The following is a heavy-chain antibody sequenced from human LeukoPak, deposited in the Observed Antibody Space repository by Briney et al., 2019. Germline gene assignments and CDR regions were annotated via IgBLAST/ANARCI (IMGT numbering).Heavy chain of an antibody. Sequence: GSLRLCCAASGFNFSTYSMNWVRQAPGKGLEWVSYISGRSTIYYADSVKGRFTISRDNVKNSLYLQMNSLRAEDTAVYYCARVVENAWGTGTLVTVSS. D-gene: IGHD2-2*01. J-gene: IGHJ5*02. CDR3: ARVVENA. CDR2: ISGRSTI. V-gene: IGHV3-48*01. CDR1: GFNFSTYS.